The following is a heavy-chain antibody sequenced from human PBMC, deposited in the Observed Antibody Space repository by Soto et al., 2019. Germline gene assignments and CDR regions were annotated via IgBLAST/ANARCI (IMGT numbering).Heavy chain of an antibody. CDR3: ASGTLYYSGNSGYYQSGVYFDS. J-gene: IGHJ4*02. CDR2: IYYSGST. V-gene: IGHV4-31*03. CDR1: GGSINRGDYY. Sequence: NPSETLSLTCTVSGGSINRGDYYWSWIRQHPGKGLEWIGYIYYSGSTYYNPSLKSRVTILVDTSKSQFSLKLSSATAADTAVYYCASGTLYYSGNSGYYQSGVYFDSWGQGTLVTVSS. D-gene: IGHD3-22*01.